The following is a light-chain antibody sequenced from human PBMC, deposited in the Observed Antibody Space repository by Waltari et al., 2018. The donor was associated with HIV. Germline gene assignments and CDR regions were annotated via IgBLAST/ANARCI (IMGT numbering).Light chain of an antibody. CDR1: NIGGES. Sequence: SYVVTQPPSVSVAPGETATLTCGGNNIGGESVHRYQQKPGQAPVLVIYDGSDRPSGIPERLSASNSGNTATLTISRVEAGDEADYYCQVWDIRSDSVVFGGGTKLTVL. V-gene: IGLV3-21*04. CDR3: QVWDIRSDSVV. CDR2: DGS. J-gene: IGLJ2*01.